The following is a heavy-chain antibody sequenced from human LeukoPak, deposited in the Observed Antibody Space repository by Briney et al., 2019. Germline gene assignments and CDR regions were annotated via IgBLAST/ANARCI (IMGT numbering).Heavy chain of an antibody. Sequence: GGSLRLSCAASGFTFSSYGMHWVRQAPGKGLEWVAVISYDGSNKYYADSVKGRFTISRDNSKNTLYLQMNSLRAEDTAVYYCAKGIAARRRIKGYFDYWGQGTLVTVSS. J-gene: IGHJ4*02. V-gene: IGHV3-30*18. CDR3: AKGIAARRRIKGYFDY. CDR2: ISYDGSNK. D-gene: IGHD6-6*01. CDR1: GFTFSSYG.